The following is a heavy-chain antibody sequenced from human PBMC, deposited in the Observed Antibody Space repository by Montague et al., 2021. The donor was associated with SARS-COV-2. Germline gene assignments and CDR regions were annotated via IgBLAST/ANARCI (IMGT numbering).Heavy chain of an antibody. D-gene: IGHD3-10*01. CDR2: IDWDDDK. CDR3: ARTAGTDYTGYYYCAIDV. Sequence: PALVKPTQTLTLTCTFSGFSLSTSGMCVSWIRQPPGKALEWLARIDWDDDKYYSTSLKTRLTISKDTSKNQVVLTMTNMDPVDTATYYCARTAGTDYTGYYYCAIDVWGQGTTVTVSS. CDR1: GFSLSTSGMC. J-gene: IGHJ6*02. V-gene: IGHV2-70*11.